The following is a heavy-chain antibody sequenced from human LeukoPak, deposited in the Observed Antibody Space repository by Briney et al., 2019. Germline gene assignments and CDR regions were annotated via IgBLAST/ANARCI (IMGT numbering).Heavy chain of an antibody. J-gene: IGHJ1*01. D-gene: IGHD6-13*01. V-gene: IGHV3-23*01. CDR3: AKDSSSWPEYFQH. CDR1: GFTFSSYW. CDR2: ISGSGGST. Sequence: GGSLRLSCAASGFTFSSYWMHWVRQAPGKGLEWVSGISGSGGSTFYADSVKGRFTISRDNSKNTLYLQMNSLRAEDTAVYYCAKDSSSWPEYFQHWGQGTLVTVSS.